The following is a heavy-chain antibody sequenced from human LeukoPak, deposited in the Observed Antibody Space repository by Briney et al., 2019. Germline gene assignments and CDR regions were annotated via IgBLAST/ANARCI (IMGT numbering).Heavy chain of an antibody. J-gene: IGHJ6*03. CDR2: ISSSGSTI. CDR3: ASYFITIFGRNNYYYYYMDV. D-gene: IGHD3-3*01. Sequence: GGSLRLSCAASGFTFSDYYMCWIRQAPGKGLEWVSYISSSGSTIYYADSVKGRFTISRDNAKNSLYLQMNSLRAEDTAVYYCASYFITIFGRNNYYYYYMDVWGKGTTVTVSS. CDR1: GFTFSDYY. V-gene: IGHV3-11*04.